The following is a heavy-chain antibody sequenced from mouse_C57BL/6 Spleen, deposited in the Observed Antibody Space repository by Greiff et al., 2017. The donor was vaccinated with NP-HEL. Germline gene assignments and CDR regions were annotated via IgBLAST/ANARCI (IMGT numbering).Heavy chain of an antibody. CDR2: IDPANGNT. D-gene: IGHD2-4*01. CDR3: AVDYDVDAMDY. J-gene: IGHJ4*01. Sequence: VHVKQSVAELVRPGASVKLSCTASGFNIKNTYMHWVKQRPEQGLEWIGRIDPANGNTKYAPKFQGKATITADTSSNTAYLQLSSLTSEDTAIYYCAVDYDVDAMDYWGQGTSVTVSS. CDR1: GFNIKNTY. V-gene: IGHV14-3*01.